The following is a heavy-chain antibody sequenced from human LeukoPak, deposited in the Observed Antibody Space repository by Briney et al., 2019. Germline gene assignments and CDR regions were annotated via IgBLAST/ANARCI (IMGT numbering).Heavy chain of an antibody. D-gene: IGHD6-19*01. V-gene: IGHV3-7*01. Sequence: GGSLRLSCAASGFTFSNAWMSWVRQAPGKGLERVANINQDGSEKYSVDSVKGRFTFSRDNAKNSLFLQMNSLRADDTAVYYCARVNQRGIAVAGSKPSSGMDVWGQGTTVTVSS. CDR2: INQDGSEK. CDR3: ARVNQRGIAVAGSKPSSGMDV. J-gene: IGHJ6*02. CDR1: GFTFSNAW.